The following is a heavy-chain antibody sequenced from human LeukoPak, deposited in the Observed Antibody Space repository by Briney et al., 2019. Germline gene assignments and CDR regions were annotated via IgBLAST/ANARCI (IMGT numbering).Heavy chain of an antibody. CDR1: GGSISSGSYY. V-gene: IGHV4-61*02. J-gene: IGHJ4*02. CDR3: ARERLRYYYDSSGYYGFDY. CDR2: IYTSGST. D-gene: IGHD3-22*01. Sequence: PSETLSLTCTVSGGSISSGSYYWSWIRQPAGKGLEWIGRIYTSGSTNYNPSLKSRVTISVDTSKNQFSLKLSSVTAADTAVYYCARERLRYYYDSSGYYGFDYWGQGTLVTVSS.